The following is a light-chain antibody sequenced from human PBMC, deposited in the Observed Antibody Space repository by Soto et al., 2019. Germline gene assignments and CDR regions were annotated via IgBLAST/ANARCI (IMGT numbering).Light chain of an antibody. CDR3: QQSYNSPYT. J-gene: IGKJ2*01. CDR1: QSINNY. Sequence: DIQMTQSPSSLSASLGDRVTITCGASQSINNYLNWFQQEEGKAPKLLIYAATSLQSGVPSRFSGSGSGTEFTLTISSLQPGDFATYYCQQSYNSPYTFGLGTKLEIK. CDR2: AAT. V-gene: IGKV1-39*01.